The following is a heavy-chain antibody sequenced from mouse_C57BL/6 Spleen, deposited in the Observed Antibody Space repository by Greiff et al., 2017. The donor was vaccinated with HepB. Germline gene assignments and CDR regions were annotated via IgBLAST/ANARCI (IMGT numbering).Heavy chain of an antibody. CDR2: ISNGGGST. D-gene: IGHD2-2*01. V-gene: IGHV5-12*01. J-gene: IGHJ3*01. CDR1: GFTFSDYY. CDR3: ARPSGYPVWFAY. Sequence: EVKLVESGGGLVQPGGSLKLSCAASGFTFSDYYMYWVRQTPEKRLEWVAYISNGGGSTYYPDTVKGRFTISRDNAKNTLYLQMSRLKSEDTAMYYCARPSGYPVWFAYWGQGTLVTVSA.